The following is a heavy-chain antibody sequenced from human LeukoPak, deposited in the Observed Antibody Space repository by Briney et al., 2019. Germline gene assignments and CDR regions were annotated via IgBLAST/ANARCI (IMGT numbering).Heavy chain of an antibody. V-gene: IGHV3-23*01. J-gene: IGHJ3*02. D-gene: IGHD3-22*01. CDR1: GFSFSSYA. Sequence: GGSLRLSCAASGFSFSSYAMSWVRQAPGKGLEWVSAISGSGGSTYYADPVKGRFTISSDNTKNTQYLQMNSLRAEDTAVYYCAKVPIGDYYDSSGYYSAGAFDSWGQGTMVTVSS. CDR2: ISGSGGST. CDR3: AKVPIGDYYDSSGYYSAGAFDS.